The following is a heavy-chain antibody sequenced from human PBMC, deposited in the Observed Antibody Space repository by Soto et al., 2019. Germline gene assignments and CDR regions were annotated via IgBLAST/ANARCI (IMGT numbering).Heavy chain of an antibody. CDR3: ARGGDGYNYTWYFDL. D-gene: IGHD5-12*01. CDR1: GGTFSSYA. J-gene: IGHJ2*01. V-gene: IGHV1-69*12. CDR2: IIPIFGTA. Sequence: QVQLVQSGAEVKKPGSSVKVSCKASGGTFSSYAISWVRQAPGQGLEWMGGIIPIFGTANYAQKFQGRVTITADESTRTAYMELSSLRSEDTAVYYCARGGDGYNYTWYFDLWGRGTLVTVSS.